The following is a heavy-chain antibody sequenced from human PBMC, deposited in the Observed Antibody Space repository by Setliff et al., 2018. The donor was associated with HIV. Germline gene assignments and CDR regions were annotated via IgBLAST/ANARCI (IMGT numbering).Heavy chain of an antibody. Sequence: GGSLRLSCGASGFTFSSFAMNWVRHAPGKGLEWVSAVSGSGGSTYYADSVKGRFTISRDNSKNTLYLQMNSLRAEDTAVYYCAKDYYDFVWGSSLAYWGQGTLVTVSS. CDR2: VSGSGGST. CDR1: GFTFSSFA. CDR3: AKDYYDFVWGSSLAY. D-gene: IGHD3-16*01. J-gene: IGHJ4*02. V-gene: IGHV3-23*01.